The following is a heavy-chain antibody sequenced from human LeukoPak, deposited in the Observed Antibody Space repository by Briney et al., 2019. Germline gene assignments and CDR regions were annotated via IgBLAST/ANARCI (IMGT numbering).Heavy chain of an antibody. V-gene: IGHV4-4*07. CDR1: GGSITSYY. J-gene: IGHJ4*02. CDR2: IYASGST. CDR3: ARGGRFPDY. Sequence: SETLSLTCTVSGGSITSYYWSWIRQPAGKGLEWIGRIYASGSTNYNPSLKSRVTMSVDSSKNQFSLNLSSVTAADTAVYYCARGGRFPDYWGQETLVTVSS. D-gene: IGHD3-10*01.